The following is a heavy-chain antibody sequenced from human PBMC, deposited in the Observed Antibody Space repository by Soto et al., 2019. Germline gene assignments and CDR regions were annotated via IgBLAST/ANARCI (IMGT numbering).Heavy chain of an antibody. D-gene: IGHD6-19*01. Sequence: QVQLVQSGAEVKKPGASVKVSCKASGYTFTSYDINWVRQATGQGLEWMGWMNPNSGNTGYAQKFQGRVTKTRNTSHSTAYRALGTLRSEDTARYYCARAPLGGSGLYYWFHPLGQGTPVTVSS. CDR1: GYTFTSYD. J-gene: IGHJ5*02. CDR2: MNPNSGNT. CDR3: ARAPLGGSGLYYWFHP. V-gene: IGHV1-8*01.